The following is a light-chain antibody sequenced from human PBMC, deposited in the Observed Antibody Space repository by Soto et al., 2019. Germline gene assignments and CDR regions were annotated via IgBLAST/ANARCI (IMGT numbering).Light chain of an antibody. V-gene: IGLV2-14*01. J-gene: IGLJ1*01. CDR1: SSDVGGYNY. CDR3: SSYTSSSTPYV. Sequence: QSALTRPASVSGSPGQSITISCTGTSSDVGGYNYVSWYQRHPGKAPKLMIYEVSNRPSGVSNRFSGSKSGNTASLTISGLQAEDEADYYCSSYTSSSTPYVFGTGTKVTVL. CDR2: EVS.